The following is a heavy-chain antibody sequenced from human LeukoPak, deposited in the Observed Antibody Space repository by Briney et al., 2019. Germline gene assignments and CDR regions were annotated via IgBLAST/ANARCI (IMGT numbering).Heavy chain of an antibody. D-gene: IGHD3-22*01. CDR1: RFTFDSNY. J-gene: IGHJ4*02. CDR3: ARGDDSGYYDYFDY. Sequence: GGSLRLSCAASRFTFDSNYLSWVRQAPGKGLEWVPTIYTGGNTYYAASVKGRFTISRDFSKNTVFLHMNSLRAEDTAMYYCARGDDSGYYDYFDYWGQGALVTVSS. CDR2: IYTGGNT. V-gene: IGHV3-53*01.